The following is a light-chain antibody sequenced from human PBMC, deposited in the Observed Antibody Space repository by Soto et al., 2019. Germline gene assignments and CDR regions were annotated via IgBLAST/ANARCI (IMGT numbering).Light chain of an antibody. J-gene: IGKJ4*01. Sequence: PATLSVSPGERATLSCRATQSVRSNLAWYQQKPGQAPRLLIYGASTRATGIPATFSGSGSGTEFTLTISSLQSEDFAVFYCQQYNNWPLTFGGGTKV. V-gene: IGKV3-15*01. CDR1: QSVRSN. CDR2: GAS. CDR3: QQYNNWPLT.